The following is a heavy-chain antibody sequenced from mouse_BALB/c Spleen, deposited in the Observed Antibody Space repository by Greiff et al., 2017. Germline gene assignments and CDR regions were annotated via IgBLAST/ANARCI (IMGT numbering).Heavy chain of an antibody. D-gene: IGHD1-1*01. CDR2: ISSGGSYT. CDR1: GFTFSSYG. Sequence: EVMLVESGGDLVKPGGSLKLSCAASGFTFSSYGMSWVRQTPDKRLEWVATISSGGSYTYYPDSVKGRFTISRDNAKNTLYLQMSSLKSEDTAMYYCARVKDYYGSSYFDYWGQGTTLTVSS. CDR3: ARVKDYYGSSYFDY. V-gene: IGHV5-6*01. J-gene: IGHJ2*01.